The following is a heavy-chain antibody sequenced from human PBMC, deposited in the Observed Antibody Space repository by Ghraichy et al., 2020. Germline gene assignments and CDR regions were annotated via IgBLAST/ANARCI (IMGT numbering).Heavy chain of an antibody. CDR1: GGTFSSYA. CDR3: ARETIHIVSGSYHSYYYYGMDV. D-gene: IGHD1-26*01. CDR2: IIPIFGTA. V-gene: IGHV1-69*13. Sequence: SVKVSCKASGGTFSSYAISWVRQAPGQGLEWMGGIIPIFGTANYAQKFQGRVTITADESTSTAYMELSSLRSEDTAVYYCARETIHIVSGSYHSYYYYGMDVWGQGTTVTVSS. J-gene: IGHJ6*02.